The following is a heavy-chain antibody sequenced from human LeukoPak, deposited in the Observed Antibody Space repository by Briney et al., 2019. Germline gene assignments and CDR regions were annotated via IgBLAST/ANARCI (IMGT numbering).Heavy chain of an antibody. CDR3: AREGY. CDR1: GFTFSSHW. Sequence: GGSLRLSCGASGFTFSSHWMSWVRQAPGKGLEWVANIKQDGSEKCYVDSVKGRFTISRDNAKNSLYLQMNSLRAEDTAVYYCAREGYWGQGTLVTVSS. J-gene: IGHJ4*02. CDR2: IKQDGSEK. V-gene: IGHV3-7*01.